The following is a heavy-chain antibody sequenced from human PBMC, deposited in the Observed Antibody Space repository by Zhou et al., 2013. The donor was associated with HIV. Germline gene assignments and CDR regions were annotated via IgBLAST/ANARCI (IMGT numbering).Heavy chain of an antibody. V-gene: IGHV4-4*07. CDR1: GGSISRHY. Sequence: QVQLQESGPGLVKPSETLSLTCTVSGGSISRHYWSWIRQPAGKGLEWIGRIYTSGSTNYNPSLKSRVTMSVDTSKNQFSLRLSSVTAADTAVYYCARAVSGYYSRYYYYDMDVWGQRTTVTVSS. D-gene: IGHD3-22*01. J-gene: IGHJ6*02. CDR2: IYTSGST. CDR3: ARAVSGYYSRYYYYDMDV.